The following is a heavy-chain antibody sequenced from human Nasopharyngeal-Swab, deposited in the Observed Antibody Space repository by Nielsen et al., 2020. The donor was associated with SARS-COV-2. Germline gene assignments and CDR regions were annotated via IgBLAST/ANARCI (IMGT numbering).Heavy chain of an antibody. J-gene: IGHJ4*02. D-gene: IGHD3-3*01. CDR2: ISVYNADT. Sequence: SVKVSCKASGGTFSTNAITWVRQAPGQGLEWMGWISVYNADTNYAQKLQGRVSMTTDTSTSTAYMELRSLRSDDTAVYYCARDIEEWLVVPSLSFDFWGQGTLVTVSS. CDR1: GGTFSTNA. V-gene: IGHV1-18*01. CDR3: ARDIEEWLVVPSLSFDF.